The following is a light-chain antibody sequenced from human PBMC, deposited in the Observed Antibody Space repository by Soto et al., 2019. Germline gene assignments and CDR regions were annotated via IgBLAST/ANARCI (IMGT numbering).Light chain of an antibody. Sequence: QSPGTLSLSPGERATLSCRASQSVSSSYLAWYQQKPGQAPRLLIYGASSRATGIPDRFSGSGSGTDFTLTISRLEPEDFAVYYCQQYGSSPRTFGQGTKVDI. CDR1: QSVSSSY. CDR2: GAS. J-gene: IGKJ1*01. V-gene: IGKV3-20*01. CDR3: QQYGSSPRT.